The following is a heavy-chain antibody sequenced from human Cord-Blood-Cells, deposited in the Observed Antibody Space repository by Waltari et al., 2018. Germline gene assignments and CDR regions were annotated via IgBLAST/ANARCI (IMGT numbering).Heavy chain of an antibody. CDR3: AKDHQDCSGGSCYYYYGMDV. V-gene: IGHV3-9*01. CDR1: GFTFDDYA. J-gene: IGHJ6*02. D-gene: IGHD2-15*01. Sequence: EVQLVESGGGLVQPGRSLRLSCAASGFTFDDYAMHWVRQAPGQGLEWVSGISWNSGSIGYADSVNGRFTISRDNAKNSLYLQMNSLRAEDTALYYCAKDHQDCSGGSCYYYYGMDVWGQGTTVTVSS. CDR2: ISWNSGSI.